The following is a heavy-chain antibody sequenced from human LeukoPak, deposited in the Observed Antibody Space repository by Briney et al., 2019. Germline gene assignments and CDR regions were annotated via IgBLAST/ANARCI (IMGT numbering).Heavy chain of an antibody. J-gene: IGHJ6*02. Sequence: GGSLRLSCAASGFTFSSYAMSWVRQAPGKGLEWVSAISCSGGSTYYADSVKGRFTISRDTSKNTLYLQMNSLRAADTAVYYCAKGSCRYCSSTSCYCYGMDVWGQGTTVTAPS. CDR1: GFTFSSYA. CDR3: AKGSCRYCSSTSCYCYGMDV. V-gene: IGHV3-23*01. CDR2: ISCSGGST. D-gene: IGHD2-2*01.